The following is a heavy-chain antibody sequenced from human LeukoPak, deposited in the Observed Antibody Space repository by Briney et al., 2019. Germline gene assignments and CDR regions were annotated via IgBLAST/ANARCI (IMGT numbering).Heavy chain of an antibody. CDR1: EFTFSNYW. CDR2: INRDGSVT. CDR3: AREDIAGTSFDP. D-gene: IGHD1-20*01. Sequence: GGSLRLSCSASEFTFSNYWMHWVRQAPGKGLVWVSRINRDGSVTSYADSVKDRFIISRDNAKNSLYLQMNSLRAEDTAVYYCAREDIAGTSFDPWGQGTLVTVSS. V-gene: IGHV3-74*01. J-gene: IGHJ5*02.